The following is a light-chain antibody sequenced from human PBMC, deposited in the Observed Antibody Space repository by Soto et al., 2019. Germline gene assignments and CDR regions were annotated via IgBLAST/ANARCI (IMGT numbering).Light chain of an antibody. CDR1: SSNIGTGYD. J-gene: IGLJ3*02. CDR2: GNT. Sequence: QSVLTQPPSVSGAPGQRVTISCTGSSSNIGTGYDVHWYQQLPGTAPKLLIYGNTNRPSGVPDRFSGSKSGTSASLIITGLQAEDEADYYCQSWDSSLSGVVFGGGTQLTVL. CDR3: QSWDSSLSGVV. V-gene: IGLV1-40*01.